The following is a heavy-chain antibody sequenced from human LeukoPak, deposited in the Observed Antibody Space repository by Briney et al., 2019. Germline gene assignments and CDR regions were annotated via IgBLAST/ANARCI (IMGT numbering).Heavy chain of an antibody. CDR2: ISWNSGSI. CDR3: AKDKGYDILTGYSAFDY. CDR1: GFTVSSNY. Sequence: GGSLRLSCAASGFTVSSNYMSWVRQAPGKGLEWVSGISWNSGSIGYADSVKGRFTISRDNAKNSLYLQMNSLRAEDTALYYCAKDKGYDILTGYSAFDYWGQGTLVTVSS. J-gene: IGHJ4*02. D-gene: IGHD3-9*01. V-gene: IGHV3-9*01.